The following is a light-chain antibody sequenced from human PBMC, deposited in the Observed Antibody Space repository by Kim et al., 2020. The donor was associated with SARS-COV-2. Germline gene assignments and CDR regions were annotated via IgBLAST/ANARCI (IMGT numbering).Light chain of an antibody. V-gene: IGKV1-12*01. CDR1: QGIGSW. CDR3: QQSNSFSPLT. J-gene: IGKJ4*01. CDR2: GTS. Sequence: DIQMTQSPSSVSASIGDRVTITCRASQGIGSWLAWYQQKPGRAPNLLMYGTSTLQINVPSRFSGSGSGTDFTLTISSLQPEDFATYYCQQSNSFSPLTFGGGTKVEI.